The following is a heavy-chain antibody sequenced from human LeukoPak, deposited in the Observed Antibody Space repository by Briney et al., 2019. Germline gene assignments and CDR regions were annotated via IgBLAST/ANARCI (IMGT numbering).Heavy chain of an antibody. D-gene: IGHD3-9*01. J-gene: IGHJ4*02. CDR3: GGRGPSFGWSYY. CDR2: ICHTGST. V-gene: IGHV4-39*01. Sequence: SETLSLTCTVSGASIISSSYCWGWIRQPPGKGLEWIGSICHTGSTYYNPSLTSRVTISRDTSENQFSLKLSSMTAADTAVYYCGGRGPSFGWSYYWGQGTLVTVSS. CDR1: GASIISSSYC.